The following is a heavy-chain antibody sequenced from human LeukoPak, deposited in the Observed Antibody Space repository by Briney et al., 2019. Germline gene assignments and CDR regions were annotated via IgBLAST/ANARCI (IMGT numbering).Heavy chain of an antibody. CDR3: ARSTMIVVVIDY. J-gene: IGHJ4*02. CDR1: GYTFTGYY. V-gene: IGHV1-2*02. Sequence: ASVKVSCKASGYTFTGYYMHWVRQAPGQGLEWMGWINPNSGGTNYAQKFQGRVTMTRDTSISTAHMELSRLRSDDTAVYYCARSTMIVVVIDYWGQGTLVTVSS. D-gene: IGHD3-22*01. CDR2: INPNSGGT.